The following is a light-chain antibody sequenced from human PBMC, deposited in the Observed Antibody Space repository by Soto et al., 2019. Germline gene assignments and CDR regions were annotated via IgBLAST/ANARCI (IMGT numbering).Light chain of an antibody. J-gene: IGKJ2*01. Sequence: DIQMTQSPSSLSASVGDRVAITCRASQNISSFLNWYRQKPGKAPNLLIYAASSLQSGVPSRFSVSGSGTDFTLTISSLQPEDFATYFCQQSYNAPAFGQGTKLEI. CDR2: AAS. CDR1: QNISSF. CDR3: QQSYNAPA. V-gene: IGKV1-39*01.